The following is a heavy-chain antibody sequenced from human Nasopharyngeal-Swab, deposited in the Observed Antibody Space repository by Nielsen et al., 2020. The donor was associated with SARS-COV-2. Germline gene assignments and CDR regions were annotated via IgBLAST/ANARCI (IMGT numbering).Heavy chain of an antibody. CDR1: GGSISSGDYY. CDR3: AREGDGGSGSYLGYYYYYYMDV. J-gene: IGHJ6*03. Sequence: SETLSLTCTVSGGSISSGDYYWSWIRQPPGKGLEWIGYIYYSGSTYYNPSLKSRVTISVDTSKNQFSLKLSSVTAADTAVYYFAREGDGGSGSYLGYYYYYYMDVWGKGTTVTVSS. CDR2: IYYSGST. D-gene: IGHD3-10*01. V-gene: IGHV4-30-4*01.